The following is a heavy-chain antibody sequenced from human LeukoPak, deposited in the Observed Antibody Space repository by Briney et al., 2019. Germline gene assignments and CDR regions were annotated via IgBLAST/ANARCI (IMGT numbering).Heavy chain of an antibody. CDR3: ARGGGKKYSYGYSDY. D-gene: IGHD5-18*01. V-gene: IGHV4-34*01. J-gene: IGHJ4*02. CDR1: GGSFSGYY. CDR2: INHSGST. Sequence: SETLSLTCAVYGGSFSGYYWSWIRQPPGKGLEWIGEINHSGSTNYNPSLKSRVTISVDTSKNQLSLKLSSVTAADTAVYYCARGGGKKYSYGYSDYWGQGTLVTVSS.